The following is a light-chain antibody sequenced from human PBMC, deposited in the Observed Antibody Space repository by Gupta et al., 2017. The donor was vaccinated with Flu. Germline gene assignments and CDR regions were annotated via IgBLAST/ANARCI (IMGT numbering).Light chain of an antibody. V-gene: IGKV1-5*03. J-gene: IGKJ2*03. CDR2: QAS. CDR1: QGINSW. CDR3: QQYSSYSGYS. Sequence: DRVTITCRASQGINSWLAWYQQKPGKAPKLLIYQASILESGVPSRFSGSGSGTEFTLTISCLQPDDFAVYYCQQYSSYSGYSFGQGTKVEIK.